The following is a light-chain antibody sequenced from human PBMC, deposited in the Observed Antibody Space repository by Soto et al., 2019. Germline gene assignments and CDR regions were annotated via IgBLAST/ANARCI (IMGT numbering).Light chain of an antibody. Sequence: QSVLTQPPSVSGAPGQRVAISCTGSSSNIGAEYDVHWYQQLPGTAPKRLIYGDTNRPSGVPDRFSGSKSGTSASLAITGLQPEDEADYSCQSYDSSLTTFVFGTGTKVTVL. CDR3: QSYDSSLTTFV. CDR2: GDT. CDR1: SSNIGAEYD. J-gene: IGLJ1*01. V-gene: IGLV1-40*01.